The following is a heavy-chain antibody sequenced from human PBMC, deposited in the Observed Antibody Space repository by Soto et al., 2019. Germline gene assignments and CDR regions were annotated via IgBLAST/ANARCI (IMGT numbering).Heavy chain of an antibody. V-gene: IGHV1-69*06. CDR1: GGTLSTNA. Sequence: QVQLVQSGAEVKKAGSSVKVSCKTSGGTLSTNAISWVRQAPGQGLEWMGAIIPMFGSPKYAQKFQGRVTITADNPTSTIYMEMISPTSADTAVYYCARGGFVAGLYNALDAWGQGTTVAGSS. J-gene: IGHJ6*02. CDR2: IIPMFGSP. D-gene: IGHD6-19*01. CDR3: ARGGFVAGLYNALDA.